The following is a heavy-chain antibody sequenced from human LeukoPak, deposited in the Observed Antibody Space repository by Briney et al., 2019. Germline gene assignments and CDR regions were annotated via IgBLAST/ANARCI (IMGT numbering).Heavy chain of an antibody. D-gene: IGHD3-22*01. CDR3: TRGSIAYYYMDV. V-gene: IGHV4-59*01. Sequence: SETLSLTCTVSGGSISSYYWSWIRQPPGRGLEWIGNIYYSGSTNYNPSLKSRVTISVDTSKNQFSLKLSSVTAADTAVYYCTRGSIAYYYMDVWGKGTTVTISS. J-gene: IGHJ6*03. CDR1: GGSISSYY. CDR2: IYYSGST.